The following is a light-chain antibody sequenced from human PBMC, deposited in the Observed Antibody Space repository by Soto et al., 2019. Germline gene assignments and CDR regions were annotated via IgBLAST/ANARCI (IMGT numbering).Light chain of an antibody. CDR3: ASWDDRLNGFYV. Sequence: QSVLTQPPSLSGTPGQRVIISCSGSSSNIGRNTVNWYQQFPGTAPKVLIYNHNQRPSGVPDRFSGSKSGTSASLAISGLQSEDEADYYCASWDDRLNGFYVFGTGTKVTVL. CDR2: NHN. V-gene: IGLV1-44*01. J-gene: IGLJ1*01. CDR1: SSNIGRNT.